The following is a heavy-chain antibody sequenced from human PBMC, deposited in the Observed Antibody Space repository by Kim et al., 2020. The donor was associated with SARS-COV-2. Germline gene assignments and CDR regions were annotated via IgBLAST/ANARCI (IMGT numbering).Heavy chain of an antibody. D-gene: IGHD3-10*01. J-gene: IGHJ4*02. CDR2: IYYSGST. CDR1: GGSISSSRYY. Sequence: SETLALTCTVSGGSISSSRYYWGWIRQPPGKGLEWIGSIYYSGSTYYNPSLKSRVTISVDTSKNQFSLKLSSVTAADTAVYYCARHERGVIRYWGQGTLVTVSS. CDR3: ARHERGVIRY. V-gene: IGHV4-39*01.